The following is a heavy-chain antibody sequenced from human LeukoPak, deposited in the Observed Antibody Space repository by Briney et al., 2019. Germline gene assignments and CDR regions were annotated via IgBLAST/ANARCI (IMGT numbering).Heavy chain of an antibody. J-gene: IGHJ3*02. Sequence: GGSLRLSCAASRFTFSSYGMHWVRQAPGKGLEWVAVIWYDGSNKYYADSVKGRFTISRDNSKNTLYLQMNSLRAEDTAVYYCARDGGSLGFGTREGAFDIWGQGTMVTVSS. CDR3: ARDGGSLGFGTREGAFDI. CDR1: RFTFSSYG. V-gene: IGHV3-33*01. CDR2: IWYDGSNK. D-gene: IGHD3-10*01.